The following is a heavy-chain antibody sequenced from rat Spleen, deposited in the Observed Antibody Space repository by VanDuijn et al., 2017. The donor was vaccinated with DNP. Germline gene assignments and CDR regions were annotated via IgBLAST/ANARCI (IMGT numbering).Heavy chain of an antibody. CDR3: VTHKGSSYSYTMDA. D-gene: IGHD1-2*01. CDR2: IIYDGTRT. J-gene: IGHJ4*01. CDR1: GFSFSDYA. Sequence: EVQLVESGGGLVQPGNSLKLSCAASGFSFSDYAMAWVRQSPKKGLEWVATIIYDGTRTYYRDSVKGRFTISRDNAKITLYLQMDSLRSEDTATYYCVTHKGSSYSYTMDAWGQGTSVTVSP. V-gene: IGHV5S10*01.